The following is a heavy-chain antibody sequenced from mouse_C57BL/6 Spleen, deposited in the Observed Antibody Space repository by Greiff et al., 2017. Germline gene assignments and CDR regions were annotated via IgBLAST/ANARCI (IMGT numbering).Heavy chain of an antibody. CDR2: IYPGDGDT. CDR1: GYAFSSSW. J-gene: IGHJ2*01. Sequence: QVQLKESGPELVKPGASVKISCKASGYAFSSSWLNWVQQRPGKGLEWIGRIYPGDGDTTYNGKFKGKATLTADKSASTSYMQLSSRTSEDSAVYCCARERDYLYYFDYWGQGTTRTVSS. CDR3: ARERDYLYYFDY. V-gene: IGHV1-82*01. D-gene: IGHD5-5*01.